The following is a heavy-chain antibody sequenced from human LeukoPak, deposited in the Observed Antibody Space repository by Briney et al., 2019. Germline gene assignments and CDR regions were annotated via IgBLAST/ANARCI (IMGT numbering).Heavy chain of an antibody. D-gene: IGHD3-22*01. CDR2: IDTNTGNP. V-gene: IGHV7-4-1*02. J-gene: IGHJ4*02. CDR3: TRGRDTTGYFVY. CDR1: XXXFTSYD. Sequence: KXSXXAXXXXFTSYDINWVRQATGQGLEWMGWIDTNTGNPTYAQGFTGRFVFSLDTSVTTSYLQISSLTAEDTAVYYCTRGRDTTGYFVYWGQGTLVTVSS.